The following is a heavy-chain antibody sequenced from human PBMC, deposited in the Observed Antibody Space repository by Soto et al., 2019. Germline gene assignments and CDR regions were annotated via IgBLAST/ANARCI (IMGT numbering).Heavy chain of an antibody. CDR1: GGSFSGYY. CDR2: INHSGST. V-gene: IGHV4-34*01. Sequence: SETLSLTCAVYGGSFSGYYWSWIRQPPGKGLEWIGEINHSGSTNYNPSLKSRVTISVDTSKNQFSLKLSSVTAADTAVYYCARGVRSEVTMVRGVIHFDYWGQGTLVTVSS. CDR3: ARGVRSEVTMVRGVIHFDY. D-gene: IGHD3-10*01. J-gene: IGHJ4*02.